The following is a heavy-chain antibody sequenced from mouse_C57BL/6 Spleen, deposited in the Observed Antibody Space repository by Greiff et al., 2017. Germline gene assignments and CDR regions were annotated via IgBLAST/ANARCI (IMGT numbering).Heavy chain of an antibody. J-gene: IGHJ2*01. CDR3: ARDGNPFDY. CDR1: GYSFTGYY. D-gene: IGHD1-1*01. Sequence: EVQLQESGPELVKPGASVKISCKASGYSFTGYYMNWVKQSPEKSLEWIGEINPSTGGTTYNQKFKAKATLTVDKSSSTAYMQRKSLTSEDSAVYYCARDGNPFDYWGQGTTLTVSS. CDR2: INPSTGGT. V-gene: IGHV1-42*01.